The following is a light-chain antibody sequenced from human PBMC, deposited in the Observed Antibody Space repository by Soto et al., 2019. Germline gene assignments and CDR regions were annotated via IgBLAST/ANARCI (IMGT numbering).Light chain of an antibody. CDR1: QSVRSNY. CDR2: GAS. CDR3: QQYASSPLT. V-gene: IGKV3-20*01. J-gene: IGKJ4*01. Sequence: EIVLTQSPGTLSLSSGERATLSCRASQSVRSNYLAWYQQKPGQAPRLLIYGASSRATGIPDRFGGSGSGTDFPLPSSRLEPEDFAVYYCQQYASSPLTFGGGTKVEIK.